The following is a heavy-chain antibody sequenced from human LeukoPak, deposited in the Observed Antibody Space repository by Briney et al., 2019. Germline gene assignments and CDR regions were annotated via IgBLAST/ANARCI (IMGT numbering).Heavy chain of an antibody. J-gene: IGHJ4*02. CDR1: GFSVSSNH. CDR3: ARVPLYDSSGYSLDY. D-gene: IGHD3-22*01. Sequence: GGSLRLSCAASGFSVSSNHMSWVHQAPGKGLEWVSVIYSDGSTYSADSVRTRFTISRDNSKNTLFLQMNSLRAEDTAVYYCARVPLYDSSGYSLDYWGQGTLVTVSS. V-gene: IGHV3-53*01. CDR2: IYSDGST.